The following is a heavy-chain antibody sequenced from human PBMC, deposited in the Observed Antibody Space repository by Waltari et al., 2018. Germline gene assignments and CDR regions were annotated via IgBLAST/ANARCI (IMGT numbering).Heavy chain of an antibody. CDR2: INPEDSAT. CDR1: GYRFTTHW. V-gene: IGHV5-51*01. J-gene: IGHJ4*02. D-gene: IGHD1-26*01. CDR3: ASGYYSRPIDF. Sequence: EVQLVQSGAEVRKPGESLTLSCQGSGYRFTTHWIAWVRQMPGKGLEWMGLINPEDSATTISPSFQGQVTISADKSTRTAFLQWRSLKPSDTAMYYCASGYYSRPIDFWGRGTLVTVPS.